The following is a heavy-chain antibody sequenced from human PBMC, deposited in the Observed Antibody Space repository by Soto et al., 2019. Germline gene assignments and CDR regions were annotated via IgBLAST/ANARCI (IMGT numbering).Heavy chain of an antibody. CDR1: GFSLSTSGMR. V-gene: IGHV2-70*04. J-gene: IGHJ6*02. CDR3: ARTSGYCSSTSCSYYYYYGMDV. Sequence: SGPTLVNPTQTLTLTCTFSGFSLSTSGMRVSWIRQPPGKALEWLARIDWDDDKFYSTSLKTRLTISKDTSKNQVVLTMTNMDSVDTATYYCARTSGYCSSTSCSYYYYYGMDVWGQGTTVTVSS. D-gene: IGHD2-2*01. CDR2: IDWDDDK.